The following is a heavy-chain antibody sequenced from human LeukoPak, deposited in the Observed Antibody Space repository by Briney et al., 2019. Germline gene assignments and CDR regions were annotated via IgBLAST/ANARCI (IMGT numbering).Heavy chain of an antibody. D-gene: IGHD3-16*02. J-gene: IGHJ5*02. CDR1: GGSISSYY. CDR3: ARLEITFGGVIAS. Sequence: SETLSLTCTVSGGSISSYYWSWIRQPPGKGLEWIGYIYYSGSTNYNPSLKSRVTISVDTSKNQFSLKLSSVTAADTAVYYCARLEITFGGVIASWGQGTLVTVSS. CDR2: IYYSGST. V-gene: IGHV4-59*08.